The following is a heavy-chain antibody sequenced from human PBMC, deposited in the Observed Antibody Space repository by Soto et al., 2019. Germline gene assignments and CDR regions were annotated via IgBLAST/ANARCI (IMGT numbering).Heavy chain of an antibody. CDR2: LYYRGST. Sequence: QVQLQESGPGLVKPSQTLSLTCTVSGGSISSGGYYWSWIRQHPGKGLEWIGYLYYRGSTYCNPSLKSRVTISVDTSKNQFSLKLSSVTAADTAVYYCASSSTSRGMDVWGQGSTVTVSS. J-gene: IGHJ6*02. V-gene: IGHV4-31*03. CDR1: GGSISSGGYY. D-gene: IGHD2-2*01. CDR3: ASSSTSRGMDV.